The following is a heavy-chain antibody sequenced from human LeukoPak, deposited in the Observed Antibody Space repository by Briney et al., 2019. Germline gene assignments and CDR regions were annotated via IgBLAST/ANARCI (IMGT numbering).Heavy chain of an antibody. D-gene: IGHD6-13*01. CDR3: ARIGYSSSWYGNYDY. J-gene: IGHJ4*02. CDR2: IYYSGST. CDR1: GGSISSYY. Sequence: SETLSLTCTVSGGSISSYYWSWIRQPPGKGLEWIGSIYYSGSTNYNPSLKSRVTISVDTSKNQFSLKLSSVTAADTAVHYCARIGYSSSWYGNYDYWGQGTLVTVSS. V-gene: IGHV4-59*12.